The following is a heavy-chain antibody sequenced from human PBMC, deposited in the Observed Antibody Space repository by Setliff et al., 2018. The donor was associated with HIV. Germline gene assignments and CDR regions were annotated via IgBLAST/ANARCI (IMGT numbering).Heavy chain of an antibody. J-gene: IGHJ4*02. CDR1: AFIFSTYW. CDR3: AGSAGYFVKAD. Sequence: GGSLRLSCAGSAFIFSTYWMSWVRQAPGKGLEWVANINQDGSSKYYVDSVKGRFTISRDNAKNSVYLQMNSLRAEDSAVYYCAGSAGYFVKADWGQGILVTVSS. V-gene: IGHV3-7*01. D-gene: IGHD6-13*01. CDR2: INQDGSSK.